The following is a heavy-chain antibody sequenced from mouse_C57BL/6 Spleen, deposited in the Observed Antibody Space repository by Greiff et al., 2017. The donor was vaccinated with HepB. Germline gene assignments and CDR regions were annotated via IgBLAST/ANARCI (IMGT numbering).Heavy chain of an antibody. CDR2: IRNKANGYTT. CDR3: ARYHDYDDWYFDV. V-gene: IGHV7-3*01. CDR1: GFTFTDYY. J-gene: IGHJ1*03. Sequence: EVQLVESGGGLVQPGGSLSLSCAASGFTFTDYYMSWVRQPPGKALEWLGFIRNKANGYTTEYSASEKGRFTISRDNSQSILYLQMNALRAEDSATYYCARYHDYDDWYFDVWGTGTTVTVSS. D-gene: IGHD2-4*01.